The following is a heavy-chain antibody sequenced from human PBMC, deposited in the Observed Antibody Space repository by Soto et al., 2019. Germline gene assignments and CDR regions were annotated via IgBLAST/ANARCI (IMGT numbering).Heavy chain of an antibody. D-gene: IGHD1-26*01. J-gene: IGHJ3*02. CDR3: ASNVGATGDAFDI. Sequence: SVKVSCKASGGTFSSYAISWVRQAPGQGLEWMGGIIPIFGTANYAQKFQGRVTITADESTSTAYMELSSLRSEDTAVYYCASNVGATGDAFDIWGQGTMVTVSS. CDR1: GGTFSSYA. V-gene: IGHV1-69*13. CDR2: IIPIFGTA.